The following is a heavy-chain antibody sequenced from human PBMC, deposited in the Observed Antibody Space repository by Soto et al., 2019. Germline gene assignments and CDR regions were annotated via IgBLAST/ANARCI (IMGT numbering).Heavy chain of an antibody. D-gene: IGHD5-18*01. CDR2: ISSDEDNK. J-gene: IGHJ5*02. CDR1: GFTFSNYG. CDR3: ARDPGYSFGNT. V-gene: IGHV3-30*03. Sequence: PGGSLRLSCETSGFTFSNYGMHWVRQAPGKGLEWVTLISSDEDNKYYADSVKGRFSISRDNFKKTLYLQMNNLRVEDTAIYYCARDPGYSFGNTWGQGTLVTVSS.